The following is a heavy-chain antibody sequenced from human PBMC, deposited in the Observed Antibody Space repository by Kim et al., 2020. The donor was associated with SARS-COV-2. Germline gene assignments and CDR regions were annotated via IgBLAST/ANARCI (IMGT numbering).Heavy chain of an antibody. Sequence: GGSLRLSCAASGFTFSSYSMNWVRQAPGKGLEWVSSISSSSSYIYYADSVKGRFTISRDNAKNSLYLQMNSLRAEDTAVYYCAGDRARDGYNSVYHGMDVWGQGTTVTVSS. CDR3: AGDRARDGYNSVYHGMDV. J-gene: IGHJ6*02. V-gene: IGHV3-21*01. D-gene: IGHD5-12*01. CDR1: GFTFSSYS. CDR2: ISSSSSYI.